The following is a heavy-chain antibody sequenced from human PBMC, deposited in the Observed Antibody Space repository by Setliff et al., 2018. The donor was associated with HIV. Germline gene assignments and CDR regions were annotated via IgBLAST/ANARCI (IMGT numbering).Heavy chain of an antibody. Sequence: SETLSLTCAVYGGSFSRDYWTWIRQPPGKGPEWIGEINHSGITNYNSFLKSRVTISIETSKNQFSLRLISVTAADTAVYFCAKDRSGSAYHGDDAFDVWGQGTMVTVSS. J-gene: IGHJ3*01. CDR3: AKDRSGSAYHGDDAFDV. D-gene: IGHD1-26*01. V-gene: IGHV4-34*01. CDR1: GGSFSRDY. CDR2: INHSGIT.